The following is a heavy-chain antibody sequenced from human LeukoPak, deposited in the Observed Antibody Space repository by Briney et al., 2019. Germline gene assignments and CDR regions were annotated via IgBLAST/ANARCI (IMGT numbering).Heavy chain of an antibody. CDR3: ARRANSNYGEVGYFDY. CDR2: IHYSGST. Sequence: PSETLSLTCTVSGGSITSTSYYWGWIRQPPGKGLEWIGNIHYSGSTYYNPSLKSRVTISVDTSKNQFSLRLSSVTAADTAIYYCARRANSNYGEVGYFDYWGQGTLVTVSS. D-gene: IGHD4-11*01. V-gene: IGHV4-39*01. CDR1: GGSITSTSYY. J-gene: IGHJ4*02.